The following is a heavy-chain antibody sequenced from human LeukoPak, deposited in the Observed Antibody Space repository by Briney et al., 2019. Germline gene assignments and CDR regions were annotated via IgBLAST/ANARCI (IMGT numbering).Heavy chain of an antibody. D-gene: IGHD6-19*01. CDR2: IFYDGSHT. J-gene: IGHJ4*02. V-gene: IGHV3-33*06. CDR3: ANGGSITVATPLDY. Sequence: PGQSLRLSCAASRFTFKNFGMHWVRQAPGKGLEWVAVIFYDGSHTYYADSVKGRFTISRDNSKNTLYLQMNSLRAEDTAVYYCANGGSITVATPLDYWGQGTLVTVSS. CDR1: RFTFKNFG.